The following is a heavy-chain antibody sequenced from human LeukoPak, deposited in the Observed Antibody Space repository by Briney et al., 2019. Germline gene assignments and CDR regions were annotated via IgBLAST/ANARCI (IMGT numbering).Heavy chain of an antibody. V-gene: IGHV4-59*01. Sequence: PSETLSLTCLVSGGSMKRSYWTWIRQAPGKGLEWIGNIDDSGNTNYSPALKSRVTISLDTSKNQFSLRLTSVTAADRGLYFCARDSSPAALPYRDAWGKGTTVTVSS. CDR2: IDDSGNT. CDR1: GGSMKRSY. D-gene: IGHD2-2*01. J-gene: IGHJ6*03. CDR3: ARDSSPAALPYRDA.